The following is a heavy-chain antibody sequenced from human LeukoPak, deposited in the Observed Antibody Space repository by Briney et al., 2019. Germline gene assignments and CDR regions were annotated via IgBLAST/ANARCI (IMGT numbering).Heavy chain of an antibody. D-gene: IGHD2-15*01. J-gene: IGHJ6*03. CDR3: ARVIGIFDYYYYMDV. CDR2: INHSGST. V-gene: IGHV4-34*01. Sequence: SETLSLTCAVYGGSFSGYYWSWIRQPPGKGLEWIGEINHSGSTNYNPSLRSRVTISVDTSKNQFSLKLSSVTAADTAVYYCARVIGIFDYYYYMDVWGKGTTVTISS. CDR1: GGSFSGYY.